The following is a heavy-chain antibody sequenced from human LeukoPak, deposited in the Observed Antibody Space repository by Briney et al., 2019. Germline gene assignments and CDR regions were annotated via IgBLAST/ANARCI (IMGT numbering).Heavy chain of an antibody. V-gene: IGHV3-30*14. CDR1: GFTFSTHA. J-gene: IGHJ3*01. D-gene: IGHD3-22*01. Sequence: GGSLRLSCAASGFTFSTHAMHWVRQAPGKGLEWVAVISYDGSNKNYADSVKGRFTVSRDNSNNTLYLQMGGLKPEDTAVYYCARFVSSGPLWGQGTMVIVSS. CDR2: ISYDGSNK. CDR3: ARFVSSGPL.